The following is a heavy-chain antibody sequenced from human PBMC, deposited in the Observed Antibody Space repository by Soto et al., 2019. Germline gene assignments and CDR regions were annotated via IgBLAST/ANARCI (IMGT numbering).Heavy chain of an antibody. CDR3: ARDRVAGTGMYYYYGMDV. D-gene: IGHD6-19*01. V-gene: IGHV1-2*02. J-gene: IGHJ6*02. CDR1: GYTFTGYY. CDR2: INPNSGGT. Sequence: GASVKVSCKASGYTFTGYYMHWVRQAPGQGLEWMGWINPNSGGTNYAQKFQGRATMTRDTSISTAYMELSRLRSDDTAVYYCARDRVAGTGMYYYYGMDVWGQGTTVTVSS.